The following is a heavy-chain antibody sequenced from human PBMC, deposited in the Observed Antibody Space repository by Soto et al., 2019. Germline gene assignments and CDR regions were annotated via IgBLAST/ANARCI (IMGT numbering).Heavy chain of an antibody. CDR1: GFTFSIFG. Sequence: QVQLVESGGGVVQPGRSLRLSCAASGFTFSIFGMHWVRQAPGKGLEWAAIIWNDGSNAYYADSVRGRFTIYRDNSKNTVYLQMNSLRAEDTAVYYCARDKGSSTVVSGISQEGYFDSWGQGTLVTVSS. J-gene: IGHJ4*02. CDR3: ARDKGSSTVVSGISQEGYFDS. D-gene: IGHD6-19*01. CDR2: IWNDGSNA. V-gene: IGHV3-33*01.